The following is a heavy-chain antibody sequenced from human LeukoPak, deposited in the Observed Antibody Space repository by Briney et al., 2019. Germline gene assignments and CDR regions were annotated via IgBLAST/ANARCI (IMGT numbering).Heavy chain of an antibody. V-gene: IGHV1-69*04. CDR3: ARERVATIQYYFDY. D-gene: IGHD5-12*01. CDR2: IIPILGIA. CDR1: GGTFSSYA. J-gene: IGHJ4*02. Sequence: ASVKVSCKASGGTFSSYAISWVRQAPGQGLEWMGRIIPILGIANYAQKSQGRVTITADKSTSTAYMELSSLRSEDTAVYYCARERVATIQYYFDYWGQGTLVTVSS.